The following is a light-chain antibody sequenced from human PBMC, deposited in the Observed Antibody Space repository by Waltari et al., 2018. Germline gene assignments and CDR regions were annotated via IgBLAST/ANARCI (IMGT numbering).Light chain of an antibody. CDR1: RDISRF. CDR2: ETS. J-gene: IGKJ3*01. Sequence: DLQMTQSPASVSAIVGDRVTITCRASRDISRFLAWFQQKPGEAPKSLIYETSTLQSGVPSRFSGSGSGTEFSLTISSLQPEDFATYYCQQYNAYPHTVGPGT. V-gene: IGKV1-16*01. CDR3: QQYNAYPHT.